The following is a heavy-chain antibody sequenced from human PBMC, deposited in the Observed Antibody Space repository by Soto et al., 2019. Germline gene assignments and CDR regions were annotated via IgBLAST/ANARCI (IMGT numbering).Heavy chain of an antibody. V-gene: IGHV3-11*06. CDR3: ERNTSGWHYYDY. D-gene: IGHD6-19*01. Sequence: GGSLRLSCAASGFNFSDHYMNWIRQAPGKGLEWVSYISGSSRYTNFADSVKGRFTISRDNAKNSLYLQMNSLRAEDTAVYYCERNTSGWHYYDYWGQGTPVTVSS. J-gene: IGHJ4*02. CDR1: GFNFSDHY. CDR2: ISGSSRYT.